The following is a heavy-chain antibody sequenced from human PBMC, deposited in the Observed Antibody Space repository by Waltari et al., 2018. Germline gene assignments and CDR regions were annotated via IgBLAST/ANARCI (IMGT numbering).Heavy chain of an antibody. D-gene: IGHD3-22*01. CDR2: IIPIFGTA. Sequence: QVQLVQSGAEVKKPGSSVKVSCKASGGTFSSYAISWVRQAPGQGLEWMGGIIPIFGTAKYAQKFQGRGTITADESTSTAYMELSSLRSEDTAVYYCARGTYYYDSSGYYYLGDFDYWGQGTLVTVSS. CDR3: ARGTYYYDSSGYYYLGDFDY. V-gene: IGHV1-69*01. J-gene: IGHJ4*02. CDR1: GGTFSSYA.